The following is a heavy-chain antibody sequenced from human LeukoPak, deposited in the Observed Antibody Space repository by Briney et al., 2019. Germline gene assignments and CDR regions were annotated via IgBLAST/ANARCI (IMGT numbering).Heavy chain of an antibody. CDR2: INSDGSWT. CDR3: VSFYETY. CDR1: GNYW. J-gene: IGHJ4*02. D-gene: IGHD2-2*01. Sequence: PGGSLRLSCAASGNYWMHWVCQAPGKGLVWVSHINSDGSWTGYADSVKGRFTISKDNAKNTVYLQMNNLRAEDTAVYYCVSFYETYWGRGTLVTVSS. V-gene: IGHV3-74*01.